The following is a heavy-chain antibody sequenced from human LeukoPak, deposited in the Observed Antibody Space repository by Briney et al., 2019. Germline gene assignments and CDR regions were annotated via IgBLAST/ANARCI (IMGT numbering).Heavy chain of an antibody. D-gene: IGHD3-3*01. V-gene: IGHV1-18*01. J-gene: IGHJ4*02. CDR1: GYTFTSYG. Sequence: ASVKVSCKASGYTFTSYGINWVRQAPGQGLEWMGWISAYNGNTNYAQKLQGRVTMTTDTSTSTAYMELRSLRSDDTAVYYCAREVRNYDFWSGAPHYFDYWGQGTLVTVSS. CDR2: ISAYNGNT. CDR3: AREVRNYDFWSGAPHYFDY.